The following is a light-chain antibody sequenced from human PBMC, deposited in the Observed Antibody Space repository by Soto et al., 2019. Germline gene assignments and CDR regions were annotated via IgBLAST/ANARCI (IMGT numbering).Light chain of an antibody. CDR2: GAS. J-gene: IGKJ1*01. CDR1: QSVSSN. CDR3: QQYGSSGT. Sequence: EFVVTQSPVTLSVSPGDRATLSCRASQSVSSNLAWYQQKPGQAPRLLIYGASNRATGIPDRFSGSGSGTDFTLTISRLEPEDFAVYYCQQYGSSGTFGQGTKVDIK. V-gene: IGKV3-20*01.